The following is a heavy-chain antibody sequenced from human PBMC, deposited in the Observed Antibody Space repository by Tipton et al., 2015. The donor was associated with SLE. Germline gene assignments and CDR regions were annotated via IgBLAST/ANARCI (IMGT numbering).Heavy chain of an antibody. Sequence: SLRLSCAASGFTFSNAWMSWVRQAPGKGLEWVGRIKSKTDGGTTDYAAPVKGRFTISRDDSRNTLYLQMNSLKTEDTAVYYCAAAAGPYFDYWGQGTLVTVSS. CDR1: GFTFSNAW. V-gene: IGHV3-15*01. J-gene: IGHJ4*02. D-gene: IGHD6-13*01. CDR3: AAAAGPYFDY. CDR2: IKSKTDGGTT.